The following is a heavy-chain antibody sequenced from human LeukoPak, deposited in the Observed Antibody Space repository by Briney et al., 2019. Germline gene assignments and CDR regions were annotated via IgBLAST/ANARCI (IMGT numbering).Heavy chain of an antibody. CDR2: ISYDGSNK. D-gene: IGHD5-12*01. Sequence: GGSLRLSCAASGFTFSSYGMHWVRQAPGKGLEWVAVISYDGSNKYYADSVKGRFTISRDNSKNTLYLQMNSLRAEGTAVYYCAKAIVATITDLDYWGQGTPVTVSS. J-gene: IGHJ4*02. CDR3: AKAIVATITDLDY. CDR1: GFTFSSYG. V-gene: IGHV3-30*18.